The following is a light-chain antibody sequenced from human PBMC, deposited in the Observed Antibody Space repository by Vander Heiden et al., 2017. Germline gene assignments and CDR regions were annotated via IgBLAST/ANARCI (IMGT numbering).Light chain of an antibody. Sequence: IQMTQSPSSLSASVGDRVTITCRASQSISSYLNWYQQKPGKAPKLLIYAASSLQSGVPSRFSGSGSGTDFTLTISRLQPEDFATYYCQQCYSTPKAFGGGTKVEIK. V-gene: IGKV1-39*01. CDR2: AAS. CDR3: QQCYSTPKA. J-gene: IGKJ4*01. CDR1: QSISSY.